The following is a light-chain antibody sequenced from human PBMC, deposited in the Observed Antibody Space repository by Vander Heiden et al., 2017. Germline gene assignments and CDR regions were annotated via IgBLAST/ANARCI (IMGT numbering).Light chain of an antibody. CDR3: QQYYSYPRT. CDR1: QGSSSY. Sequence: AIRMTQSPSSFSASTGDRVTITCRASQGSSSYLAWYQQKPGKAPKLLIYAASTLQSGVPSRFSGSGSGTDFTRTISCLQSEDFATYYCQQYYSYPRTFGQGTKVESK. V-gene: IGKV1-8*01. J-gene: IGKJ1*01. CDR2: AAS.